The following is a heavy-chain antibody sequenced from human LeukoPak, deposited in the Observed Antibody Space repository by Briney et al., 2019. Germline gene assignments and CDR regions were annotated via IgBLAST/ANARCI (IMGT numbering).Heavy chain of an antibody. D-gene: IGHD3-22*01. CDR1: GFTLSEYG. Sequence: PGGSLRLSCAASGFTLSEYGMHWVRQAPGKGLEWITFIRFDGYKKYYIDSVKGRFTTSRDNSKNTVSLQMSSLRVEETAVYYCARNAHSFDSSGYYFHFWGQGTRVTVSS. J-gene: IGHJ4*02. V-gene: IGHV3-30*02. CDR3: ARNAHSFDSSGYYFHF. CDR2: IRFDGYKK.